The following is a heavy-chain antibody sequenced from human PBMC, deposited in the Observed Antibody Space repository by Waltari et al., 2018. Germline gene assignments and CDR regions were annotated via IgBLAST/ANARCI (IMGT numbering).Heavy chain of an antibody. CDR3: ASSTTGTTRYFDY. CDR2: INPSGGST. V-gene: IGHV1-46*03. CDR1: GYPLPRYS. D-gene: IGHD1-1*01. J-gene: IGHJ4*02. Sequence: QVQLVQSGAEVKKPGASVKGSWKAPGYPLPRYSMQWVREAPGQGLEWMGIINPSGGSTSYAQKFQGRVTMTRDTSTSTVYMELSSLRSEDTAVYYCASSTTGTTRYFDYWGQGTLVTVSS.